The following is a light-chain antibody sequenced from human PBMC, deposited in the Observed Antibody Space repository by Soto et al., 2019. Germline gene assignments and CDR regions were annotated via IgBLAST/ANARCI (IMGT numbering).Light chain of an antibody. CDR1: QSVNNN. V-gene: IGKV3-15*01. CDR2: GAS. J-gene: IGKJ2*01. Sequence: EIILTQSQASLSVSPGERATLACRASQSVNNNLPWYQQNLGQAPRLLIYGASTRATGIPGRFRGSGSGTEFTLTITSLRSEDFADYFCQQYNNLPPDTFGQGTKLEIK. CDR3: QQYNNLPPDT.